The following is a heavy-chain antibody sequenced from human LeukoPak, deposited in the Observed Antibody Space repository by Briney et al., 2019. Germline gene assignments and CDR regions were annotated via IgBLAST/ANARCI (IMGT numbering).Heavy chain of an antibody. D-gene: IGHD2-15*01. Sequence: GGSLRLSCAASGFTFSGYGMHWVRQAPGKGLEWVADISYDGSNKDYGDSVKGRFTISRDNSKNTLYLQMNSLRAEDTAVYYCAKRGEGNCSGSSCYRFFDYWGQGTQVTVSS. CDR2: ISYDGSNK. CDR1: GFTFSGYG. J-gene: IGHJ4*02. CDR3: AKRGEGNCSGSSCYRFFDY. V-gene: IGHV3-30*18.